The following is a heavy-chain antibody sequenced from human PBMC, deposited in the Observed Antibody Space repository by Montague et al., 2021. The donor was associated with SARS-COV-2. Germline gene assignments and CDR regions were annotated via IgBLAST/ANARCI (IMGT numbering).Heavy chain of an antibody. V-gene: IGHV4-34*01. CDR3: SRVERYWLRIPYYYYGMDV. D-gene: IGHD5-12*01. CDR2: INNSGST. CDR1: GGSFSGYY. J-gene: IGHJ6*02. Sequence: SETRSLTCAVYGGSFSGYYWSWIRQPPGKGLERIGEINNSGSTNYNSMPKSRGTISVDTSKNQYSLKLSSVTAAATAVYYCSRVERYWLRIPYYYYGMDVWGQGTTVTVSS.